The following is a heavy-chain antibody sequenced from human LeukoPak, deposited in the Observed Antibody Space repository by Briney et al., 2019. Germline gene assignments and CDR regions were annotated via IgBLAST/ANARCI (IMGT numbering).Heavy chain of an antibody. D-gene: IGHD3-22*01. CDR3: ALGDSSGYPLGH. Sequence: SETLSLTCTVSGDSISSYYWSWIRQPPGKGLEWVGYIYNSGSTNYIPSLGSRVTISIGTSKNQFSLKLSSVTAADTAVYYCALGDSSGYPLGHWGQGTLVTVSS. CDR2: IYNSGST. CDR1: GDSISSYY. J-gene: IGHJ4*02. V-gene: IGHV4-59*01.